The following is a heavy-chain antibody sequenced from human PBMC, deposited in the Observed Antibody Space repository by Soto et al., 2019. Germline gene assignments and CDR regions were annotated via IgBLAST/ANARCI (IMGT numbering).Heavy chain of an antibody. Sequence: GGSLRLSCAASGFTFSSYWMSWVRQAPGKGLEWVANIKQDGSEKYYVDSVKGRFTISRDNAKNSLYLQMNSLRAEDTAVYYCARVRDYYYGSGSYRYYFDYWGQGTLVTVSS. CDR2: IKQDGSEK. CDR3: ARVRDYYYGSGSYRYYFDY. D-gene: IGHD3-10*01. J-gene: IGHJ4*02. CDR1: GFTFSSYW. V-gene: IGHV3-7*03.